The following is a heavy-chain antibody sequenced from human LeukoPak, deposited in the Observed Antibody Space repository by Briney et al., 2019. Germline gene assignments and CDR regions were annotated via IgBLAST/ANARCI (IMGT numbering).Heavy chain of an antibody. Sequence: GGSLRLSCAASGFTFSGYWMNWVRQAPGKGLEWVANIKQDGSEIYYVDSVKGRFTISRDNAKNSLYLQMNSLRAEDTAVYYCARNLRGPHDYWGQGTLVTVSS. CDR2: IKQDGSEI. CDR1: GFTFSGYW. J-gene: IGHJ4*02. D-gene: IGHD1-14*01. V-gene: IGHV3-7*01. CDR3: ARNLRGPHDY.